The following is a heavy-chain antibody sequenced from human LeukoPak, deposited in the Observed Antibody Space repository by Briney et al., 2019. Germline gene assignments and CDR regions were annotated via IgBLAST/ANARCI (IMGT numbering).Heavy chain of an antibody. CDR2: IWYDGSNK. CDR1: GFTFSSYG. J-gene: IGHJ4*02. CDR3: ARGYDILTGLDY. Sequence: GGSLRLSCAASGFTFSSYGMHWVRQAPGKGLEWVAVIWYDGSNKYYADSVKGRFTISRDNSKNTLYLQMNSLRAEDTAVYYCARGYDILTGLDYWGQGTLVTVS. V-gene: IGHV3-33*01. D-gene: IGHD3-9*01.